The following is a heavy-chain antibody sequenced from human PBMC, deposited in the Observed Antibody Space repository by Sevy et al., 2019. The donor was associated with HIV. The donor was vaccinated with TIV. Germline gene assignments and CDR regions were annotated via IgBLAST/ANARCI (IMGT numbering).Heavy chain of an antibody. V-gene: IGHV3-9*01. Sequence: GGSLTLSCAASGFTFDDYAMHWVRHAPGKGLEWVSGISWNSGSIGYADSVKGRFTISRDNAKNSLYLQMNSLRAEDTALYYCAKDKGGSYYGMDVWGQGTTVTVSS. CDR1: GFTFDDYA. D-gene: IGHD1-26*01. CDR2: ISWNSGSI. J-gene: IGHJ6*02. CDR3: AKDKGGSYYGMDV.